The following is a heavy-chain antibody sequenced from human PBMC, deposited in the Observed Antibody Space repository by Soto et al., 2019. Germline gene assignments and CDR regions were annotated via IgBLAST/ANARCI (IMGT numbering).Heavy chain of an antibody. J-gene: IGHJ6*03. CDR1: GGSISSSSYY. CDR2: IYYSGST. Sequence: SETLSLTCTVSGGSISSSSYYWGWIRQPPGKGLEWIGSIYYSGSTYYNLSLKSRVTISVDTSKNQFSLKLSSVTAADTAVYYCARLNCSSFYYYHYYMDVSGQGSSVIVSS. V-gene: IGHV4-39*01. CDR3: ARLNCSSFYYYHYYMDV. D-gene: IGHD6-6*01.